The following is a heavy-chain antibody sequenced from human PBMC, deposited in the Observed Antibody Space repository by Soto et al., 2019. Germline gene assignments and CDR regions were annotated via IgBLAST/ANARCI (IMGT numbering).Heavy chain of an antibody. J-gene: IGHJ6*02. Sequence: SETLSLTCTVSGGSINSSSYYWGWIHQPPGKGLEWIGSIYYSGSTYYNPSLKSRVTISVDTSKNQFSLKLSSVTAADTAVYYCARHLTYCSAGSCYSDFPYYGMDVWGQGTTVTVSS. CDR2: IYYSGST. D-gene: IGHD2-15*01. CDR3: ARHLTYCSAGSCYSDFPYYGMDV. CDR1: GGSINSSSYY. V-gene: IGHV4-39*01.